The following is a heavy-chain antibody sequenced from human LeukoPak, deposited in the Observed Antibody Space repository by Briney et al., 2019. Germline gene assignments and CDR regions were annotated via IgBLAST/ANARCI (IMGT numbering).Heavy chain of an antibody. J-gene: IGHJ3*02. CDR3: ARFMSRYYYDSSGYGLFDI. D-gene: IGHD3-22*01. Sequence: SETLSLTCTVSGGSISSYYWSRLRQPPGKGLEWLGYIYYSGCTNYNPSLKSRVTISVDTSKNQFSLKLSSVTAADTAVYYCARFMSRYYYDSSGYGLFDIWGQGTMVTVSS. V-gene: IGHV4-59*01. CDR1: GGSISSYY. CDR2: IYYSGCT.